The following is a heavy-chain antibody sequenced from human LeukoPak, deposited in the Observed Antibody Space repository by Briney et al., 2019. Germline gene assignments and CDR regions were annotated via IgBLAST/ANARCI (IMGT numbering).Heavy chain of an antibody. CDR3: ARVGRYCSGGSCYADFDY. CDR2: ISYDGSNK. V-gene: IGHV3-30*04. Sequence: GGSLRLSCAASGFTFSSYAMHWVRQAPGKGLEWVAVISYDGSNKYYADSVKGRFTISRDNSKNTLYLQMNSLRAEDTAVYYCARVGRYCSGGSCYADFDYWGQGTLVTVSS. J-gene: IGHJ4*02. CDR1: GFTFSSYA. D-gene: IGHD2-15*01.